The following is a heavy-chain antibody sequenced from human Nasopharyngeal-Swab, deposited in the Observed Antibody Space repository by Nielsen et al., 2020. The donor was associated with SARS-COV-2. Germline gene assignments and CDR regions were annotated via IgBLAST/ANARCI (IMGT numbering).Heavy chain of an antibody. CDR3: ASSTGRWDYFDY. J-gene: IGHJ4*02. Sequence: SETLSLTCTVSGGSISSGSYYWSWIRQPAGKGLEWIGRIYTSGSTNYNPSLKSRVTISVDTSKNQFSLKLSSVTAADTAAYYCASSTGRWDYFDYWGQGTLVTVSS. D-gene: IGHD2-15*01. CDR1: GGSISSGSYY. V-gene: IGHV4-61*02. CDR2: IYTSGST.